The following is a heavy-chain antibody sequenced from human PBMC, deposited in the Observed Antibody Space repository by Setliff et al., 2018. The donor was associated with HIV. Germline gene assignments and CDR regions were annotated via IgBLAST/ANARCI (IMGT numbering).Heavy chain of an antibody. CDR2: MNPNSGNT. Sequence: ASVKVSCKASGYTFTTYDINWVRQAAGQGLEWMGWMNPNSGNTGYAQRFQGRLTMTRNTSISTAYMELNSLMSEDTAVYFCAIRREVVVATTRRGLDIWGQGAMVTVS. J-gene: IGHJ3*02. V-gene: IGHV1-8*02. D-gene: IGHD2-15*01. CDR1: GYTFTTYD. CDR3: AIRREVVVATTRRGLDI.